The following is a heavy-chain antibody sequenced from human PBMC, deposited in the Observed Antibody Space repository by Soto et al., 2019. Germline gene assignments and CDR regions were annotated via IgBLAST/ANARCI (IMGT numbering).Heavy chain of an antibody. D-gene: IGHD3-10*01. CDR3: ASFVLNGALLWFGEPI. CDR2: IYYSGST. CDR1: GGSVSSGSYY. V-gene: IGHV4-61*01. Sequence: SETLSLTCTVSGGSVSSGSYYWSWIRQPPGKGLEWIGYIYYSGSTNYNPSLKSRVTISVDTSKNQFSLKLSSVTAADTAVYYCASFVLNGALLWFGEPIWGQGTLVTVSS. J-gene: IGHJ4*02.